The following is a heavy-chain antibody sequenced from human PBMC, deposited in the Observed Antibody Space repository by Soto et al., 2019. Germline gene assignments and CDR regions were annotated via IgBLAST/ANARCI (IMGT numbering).Heavy chain of an antibody. V-gene: IGHV3-30*18. CDR2: XXXXXXNK. J-gene: IGHJ6*02. Sequence: VQLVESGGGVVQPGRSLRLSCAASGFTFSSYGMHWVRXAXGXGXXXXXXXXXXXXNKYYADSVKGRFTISRDNSKNTLYLQMNSLRAEDTAVYYCAKDRNYDFWSGSVVVRYYYYGMDVWGQGTTVTVSS. CDR1: GFTFSSYG. D-gene: IGHD3-3*01. CDR3: AKDRNYDFWSGSVVVRYYYYGMDV.